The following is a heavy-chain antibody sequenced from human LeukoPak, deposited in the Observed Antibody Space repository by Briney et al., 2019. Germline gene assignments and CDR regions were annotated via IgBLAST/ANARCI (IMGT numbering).Heavy chain of an antibody. J-gene: IGHJ5*02. CDR2: IYYSGST. CDR3: ARSQFYGSGSYQGRWFDP. CDR1: GGSISSGDYS. V-gene: IGHV4-30-4*07. Sequence: SQTLSLTCAVSGGSISSGDYSWSWIRQPPGKGLEWIGNIYYSGSTYYNPSLKSRVNISVDTSKNQFSLKLTSVTAADTAVYYCARSQFYGSGSYQGRWFDPWGQGTLVTVSS. D-gene: IGHD3-10*01.